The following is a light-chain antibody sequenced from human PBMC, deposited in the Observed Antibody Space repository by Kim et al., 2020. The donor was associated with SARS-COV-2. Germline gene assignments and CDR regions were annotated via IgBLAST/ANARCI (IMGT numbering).Light chain of an antibody. CDR2: DAS. CDR3: QQRSNWPPYT. Sequence: EIVLTQYPATLSLSPGERATLSCRASQSVSSYLAWYQQKPGQAPRLLIYDASNRATGIPARFSGSGSGTDFTLTISSLEPEDFAVYYWQQRSNWPPYTFGQGTKLEI. CDR1: QSVSSY. J-gene: IGKJ2*01. V-gene: IGKV3-11*01.